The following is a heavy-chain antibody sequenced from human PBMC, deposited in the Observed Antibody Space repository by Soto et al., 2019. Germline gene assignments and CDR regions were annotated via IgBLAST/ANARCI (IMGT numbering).Heavy chain of an antibody. Sequence: PGXSLRLSCAASGSTVSSNYLSWVRQAPVNGLEWVSVIYSGGSTYYADSVKGRFTISRDNSKNTLYLQMNSLRAEDTAVYYCARDRGMDYDFWSGYQDDAFDIWGQGTMVTVSS. CDR2: IYSGGST. D-gene: IGHD3-3*01. J-gene: IGHJ3*02. CDR3: ARDRGMDYDFWSGYQDDAFDI. V-gene: IGHV3-66*01. CDR1: GSTVSSNY.